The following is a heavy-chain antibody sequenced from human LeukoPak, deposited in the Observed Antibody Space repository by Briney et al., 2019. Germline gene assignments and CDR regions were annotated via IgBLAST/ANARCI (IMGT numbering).Heavy chain of an antibody. D-gene: IGHD6-25*01. CDR3: TTRRQDGC. CDR2: IKSKMDGGTI. J-gene: IGHJ4*02. Sequence: PGGSLRLSCVASGFTFSDARMSWVRQAPGKGLEWVGRIKSKMDGGTIDYGEHVKGRFTLSRDDSRNTLYLQMNSLKTEDTAAYYCTTRRQDGCWGQGTLVTVS. CDR1: GFTFSDAR. V-gene: IGHV3-15*01.